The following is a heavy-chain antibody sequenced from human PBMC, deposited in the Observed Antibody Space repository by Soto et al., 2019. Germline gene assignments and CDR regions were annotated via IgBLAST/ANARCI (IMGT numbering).Heavy chain of an antibody. CDR2: ISHTGST. V-gene: IGHV4-30-4*01. CDR1: SDSINSGDFF. Sequence: SETLSLTCAVSSDSINSGDFFWSWIRQPPGRALEWIASISHTGSTYYNPSLKSRVAIRVDTSWKQFSLKMLSVTAADTAVYYCARERASDRNRPFHPWGPGTLVTVS. J-gene: IGHJ1*01. CDR3: ARERASDRNRPFHP. D-gene: IGHD1-1*01.